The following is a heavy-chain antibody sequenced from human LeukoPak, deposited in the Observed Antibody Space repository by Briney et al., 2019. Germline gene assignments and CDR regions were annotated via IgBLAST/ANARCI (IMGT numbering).Heavy chain of an antibody. CDR1: GYTFTRYY. CDR3: ARERTGTIWFDP. J-gene: IGHJ5*02. Sequence: ASVKVSCKASGYTFTRYYMHWVRQAPGQGLEWMGIISPSGASTSYAQKFQGRVTMTRDTSTSTVYMELSSLRSEDTAVYYCARERTGTIWFDPWGQGTLVTVSS. V-gene: IGHV1-46*01. D-gene: IGHD1/OR15-1a*01. CDR2: ISPSGAST.